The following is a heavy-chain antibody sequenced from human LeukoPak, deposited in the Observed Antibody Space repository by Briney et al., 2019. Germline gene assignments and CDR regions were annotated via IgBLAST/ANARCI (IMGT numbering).Heavy chain of an antibody. J-gene: IGHJ4*02. CDR2: MNPNSGNT. D-gene: IGHD2-2*01. CDR1: GYTFTSYD. Sequence: ASVKVSCKASGYTFTSYDINWVRQATGQGLEWMGWMNPNSGNTRYAQKFQGRVTMTRNTAISTAYMELSNLRSDDTAVYYCARAPSRGYCVSSSCYVGNWGQGTLVTVSS. V-gene: IGHV1-8*01. CDR3: ARAPSRGYCVSSSCYVGN.